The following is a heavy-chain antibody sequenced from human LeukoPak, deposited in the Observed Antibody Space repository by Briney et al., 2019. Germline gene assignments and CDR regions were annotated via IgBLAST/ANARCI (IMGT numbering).Heavy chain of an antibody. CDR2: ISGGGGST. J-gene: IGHJ4*02. Sequence: GGSLRLSCAAPGFTFSSYGMNWVRQAPGKGLEWVSAISGGGGSTYYADSMKGRFTISRDNSKNTLYLQMNSLRAEDTAVYHCAKRGADSGGNSALVHFDFWGQGTLVTVSS. D-gene: IGHD4-23*01. CDR3: AKRGADSGGNSALVHFDF. CDR1: GFTFSSYG. V-gene: IGHV3-23*01.